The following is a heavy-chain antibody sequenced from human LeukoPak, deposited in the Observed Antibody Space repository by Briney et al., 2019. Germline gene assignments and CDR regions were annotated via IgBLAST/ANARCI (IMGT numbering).Heavy chain of an antibody. CDR3: AKDRSRGQNYYYYGMDV. CDR2: IRYDGTNK. V-gene: IGHV3-30*02. J-gene: IGHJ6*02. Sequence: GGSLRLSCAASGFTFSSYGMHWVRQAPGKGLEWVAFIRYDGTNKYYADSVKGRFTISRDNSKNTLYLQMNSLRAEDTAVYYCAKDRSRGQNYYYYGMDVWGQGTTVTVSS. CDR1: GFTFSSYG. D-gene: IGHD1-26*01.